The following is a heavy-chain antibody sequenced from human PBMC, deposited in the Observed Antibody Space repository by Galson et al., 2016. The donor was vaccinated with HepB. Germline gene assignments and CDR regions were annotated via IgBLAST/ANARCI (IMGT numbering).Heavy chain of an antibody. Sequence: SVKVSCKASGGSFSSYGITWVRQAPGQGLEWMGGIIPIFGTANSAQKFQGRVTITADESTSTAYMELSSLRSEDTAVYYCARGPNYYGSGTYHTWGQGTLVTVSS. CDR3: ARGPNYYGSGTYHT. J-gene: IGHJ5*02. D-gene: IGHD3-10*01. V-gene: IGHV1-69*13. CDR1: GGSFSSYG. CDR2: IIPIFGTA.